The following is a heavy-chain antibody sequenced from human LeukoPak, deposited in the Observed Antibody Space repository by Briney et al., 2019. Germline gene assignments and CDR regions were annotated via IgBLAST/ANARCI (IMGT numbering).Heavy chain of an antibody. CDR3: ARRSPNYYFDY. CDR1: GFTFSSYA. V-gene: IGHV3-23*01. J-gene: IGHJ4*02. Sequence: PGGSLRLSCAASGFTFSSYAMSWVRQAPGKGLEWVSAISDSGGTTYYAESVKGRFTMSRDNSKNTLYLQMNSLRAEDTAVYYCARRSPNYYFDYWGQGTPVTVSS. CDR2: ISDSGGTT.